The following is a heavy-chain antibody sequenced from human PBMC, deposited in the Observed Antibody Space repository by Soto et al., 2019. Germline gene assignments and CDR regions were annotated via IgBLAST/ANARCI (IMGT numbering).Heavy chain of an antibody. Sequence: SETLSLTCTVSGGSISSGGYYWSWIRQHPGKGLEWIGYIYYSGSTNYNPSLKSRVTISVDTSKNQFSLKLSSVTAADTAVYYCARGGDFWSGSPVYYYYYYGMDVWGQGTTVTVSS. J-gene: IGHJ6*02. V-gene: IGHV4-61*08. CDR3: ARGGDFWSGSPVYYYYYYGMDV. CDR1: GGSISSGGYY. CDR2: IYYSGST. D-gene: IGHD3-3*01.